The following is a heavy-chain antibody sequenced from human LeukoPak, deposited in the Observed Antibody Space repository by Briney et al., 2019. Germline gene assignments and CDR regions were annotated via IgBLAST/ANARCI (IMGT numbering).Heavy chain of an antibody. CDR3: ATDPPWESGPFDI. Sequence: PGGSLRLSCVGSGFTFSSTYWMTWARQAPGKGLEWVANIKQDGSKKYYVDSVKGRFTISRDNAKNSLLLQMNSLRVEDTALYYCATDPPWESGPFDIWGQGTMVTVSS. CDR1: GFTFSSTYW. J-gene: IGHJ3*02. CDR2: IKQDGSKK. V-gene: IGHV3-7*01. D-gene: IGHD1-26*01.